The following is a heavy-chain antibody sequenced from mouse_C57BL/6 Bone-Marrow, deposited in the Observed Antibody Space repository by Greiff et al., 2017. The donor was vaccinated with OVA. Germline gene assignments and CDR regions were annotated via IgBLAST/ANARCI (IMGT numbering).Heavy chain of an antibody. Sequence: EVKLVESGPELVKPGASVKISCKASGYSFTGYYMNWVKQSPEQSLEWIGEINPSTGGTTYNQKFKAKATLTVDKSSSTAYMQLKGLTSEDSAVDYCARDYGNGYWGQGTTLTVSS. J-gene: IGHJ2*01. CDR2: INPSTGGT. CDR3: ARDYGNGY. CDR1: GYSFTGYY. V-gene: IGHV1-42*01. D-gene: IGHD2-1*01.